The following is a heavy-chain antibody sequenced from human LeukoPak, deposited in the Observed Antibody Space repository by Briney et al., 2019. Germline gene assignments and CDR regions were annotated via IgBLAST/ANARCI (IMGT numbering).Heavy chain of an antibody. D-gene: IGHD1-26*01. CDR2: ISDSGLSTYYT. Sequence: GGSLRLSCAASGFTFGAYAMTWVRQAPGKGLEWVSGISDSGLSTYYTYYADSVKGRFTISRDNSKKMVFLQMNSLRAEDTAVYYCAKSSGNRRGGYFDYWGQGTLVTVSS. CDR3: AKSSGNRRGGYFDY. CDR1: GFTFGAYA. V-gene: IGHV3-23*01. J-gene: IGHJ4*02.